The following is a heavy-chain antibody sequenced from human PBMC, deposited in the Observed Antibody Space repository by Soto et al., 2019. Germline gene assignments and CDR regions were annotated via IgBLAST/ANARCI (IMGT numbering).Heavy chain of an antibody. CDR1: GGTFSSYT. D-gene: IGHD3-10*01. J-gene: IGHJ5*02. Sequence: EASVKVSCKASGGTFSSYTISWVRQAPGQGLEWMGWISAYNGNTKYAQKLQGRVTMTTDTSTSTAYMELRSLRSDDTAVYYCARGVGSGSYYNQYNWFDPWGQGTLVTVS. CDR3: ARGVGSGSYYNQYNWFDP. V-gene: IGHV1-18*01. CDR2: ISAYNGNT.